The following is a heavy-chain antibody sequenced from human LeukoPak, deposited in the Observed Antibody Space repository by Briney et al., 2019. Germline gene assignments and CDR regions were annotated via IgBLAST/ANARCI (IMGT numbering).Heavy chain of an antibody. D-gene: IGHD6-13*01. CDR1: GFTFRSYS. CDR2: ISSSSSYI. CDR3: ARDRYSSTWRYFDY. V-gene: IGHV3-21*01. Sequence: KTGGSLRLSCAASGFTFRSYSMNWVRQAPGKGLEWVSSISSSSSYIYYADSVKGRFTISRDNAKNSLYLQMNSLSAEDTAVYYCARDRYSSTWRYFDYWGQGTLVTVSS. J-gene: IGHJ4*02.